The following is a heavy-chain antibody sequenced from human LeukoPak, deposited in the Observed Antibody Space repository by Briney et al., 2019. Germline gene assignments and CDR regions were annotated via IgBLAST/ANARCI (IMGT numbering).Heavy chain of an antibody. J-gene: IGHJ3*01. CDR3: ARTGDYGGLDAFDL. V-gene: IGHV4-59*01. CDR2: MYSGGST. Sequence: PSETLSLTCTVSGGSISYYYWNWIRQPPGGGLEWIGLMYSGGSTEYNPSLKSRVTISIDTSKNQFSLKLIFVTPADTAVYYCARTGDYGGLDAFDLWGQGTMVTVSS. D-gene: IGHD4-17*01. CDR1: GGSISYYY.